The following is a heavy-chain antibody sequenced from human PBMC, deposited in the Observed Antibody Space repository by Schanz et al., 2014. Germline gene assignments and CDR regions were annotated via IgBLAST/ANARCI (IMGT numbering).Heavy chain of an antibody. J-gene: IGHJ4*02. CDR2: IVPLLGVT. Sequence: QVQLVQSGAELKKPGSSVTVSCKTSGGTFNSYTIGWVRQAPGQGLEWMGRIVPLLGVTVYAQKFQGRVTFTADKATGTAYMELSRLKSEDTAMYYCAEYASGNYYDLWGQGTLVTVSS. D-gene: IGHD3-10*01. V-gene: IGHV1-69*02. CDR3: AEYASGNYYDL. CDR1: GGTFNSYT.